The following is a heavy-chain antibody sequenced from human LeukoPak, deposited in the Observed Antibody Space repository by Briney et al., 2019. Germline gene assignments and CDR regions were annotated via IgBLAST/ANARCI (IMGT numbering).Heavy chain of an antibody. CDR3: ARDGGPYYYDSSGTDAFDI. CDR2: ISDDETYK. Sequence: GGSLRLSCAASGFTFNSYSMHWVRQAPGKGLEWVTAISDDETYKFYADSVKGRFTISRDNSKNTLYLQMNSLRAEDTAVYYCARDGGPYYYDSSGTDAFDIWGQGTMVTVSS. V-gene: IGHV3-30*14. CDR1: GFTFNSYS. J-gene: IGHJ3*02. D-gene: IGHD3-22*01.